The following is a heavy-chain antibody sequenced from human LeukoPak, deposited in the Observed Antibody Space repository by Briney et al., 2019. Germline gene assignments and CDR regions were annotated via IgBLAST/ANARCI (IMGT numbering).Heavy chain of an antibody. V-gene: IGHV1-2*02. CDR1: GYTFTGYY. Sequence: ASVKVSCKASGYTFTGYYMHWVRQAPGQGFEWMGWINPNSGGTNYAQKFQGRVTMTRDTSISTAYMELSRLRSDDTAVYYCARGDWNDNYFDYWGQGTLVTVSS. CDR2: INPNSGGT. J-gene: IGHJ4*02. D-gene: IGHD1-1*01. CDR3: ARGDWNDNYFDY.